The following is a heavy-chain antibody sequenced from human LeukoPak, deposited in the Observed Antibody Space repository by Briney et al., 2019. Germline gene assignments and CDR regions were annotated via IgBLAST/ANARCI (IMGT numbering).Heavy chain of an antibody. J-gene: IGHJ1*01. CDR3: AGSTVTRLAEYFQH. CDR2: IIHLFGRA. Sequence: SVKVSCKACGGTLRSYALSCVRQAPGQGLEWVGGIIHLFGRAHCAQMLQRRDTNTADESTRRAYRGLRRLSCGDPAVLYGAGSTVTRLAEYFQHWGQGTLVTVS. V-gene: IGHV1-69*13. CDR1: GGTLRSYA. D-gene: IGHD4-17*01.